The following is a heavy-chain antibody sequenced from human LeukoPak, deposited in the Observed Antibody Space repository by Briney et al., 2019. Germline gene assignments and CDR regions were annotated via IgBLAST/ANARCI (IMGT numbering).Heavy chain of an antibody. J-gene: IGHJ4*02. V-gene: IGHV3-33*01. CDR1: GFTFSSYG. D-gene: IGHD6-13*01. CDR2: IWYDGSNK. CDR3: ARDLRYSSSSGGFDY. Sequence: GGSLRLSCAASGFTFSSYGMHWVRQAPGRGLEWVAVIWYDGSNKYYADSVKGRLTISRDNSKNTLYLQMNSLRAEDTAVYYCARDLRYSSSSGGFDYWGQGTLVTVSS.